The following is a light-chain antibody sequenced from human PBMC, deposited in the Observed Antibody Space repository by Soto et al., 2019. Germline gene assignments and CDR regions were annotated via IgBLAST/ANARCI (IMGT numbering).Light chain of an antibody. CDR1: SSNIGSNT. CDR3: AAWDDSLHGFYV. J-gene: IGLJ1*01. V-gene: IGLV1-44*01. Sequence: QSVLTQPPSASGTPGQRVTISCSGSSSNIGSNTVNWYQQLPGTAPKLLIYSNNQRPSGVPDRFSGSKSGTSASLAISGLQSEDEADYYCAAWDDSLHGFYVFXTGTKVTVL. CDR2: SNN.